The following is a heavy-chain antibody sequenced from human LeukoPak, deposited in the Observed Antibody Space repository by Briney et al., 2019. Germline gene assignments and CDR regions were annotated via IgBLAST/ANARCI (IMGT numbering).Heavy chain of an antibody. D-gene: IGHD2-2*01. CDR3: ARADCSSSTCYLRRSWFDP. Sequence: GGSLRLSCAASGFTVTVSSNYMSWVRQAPGKGLECVSIIYSDDSTYYADSVKGRFTISRDKSKSTVFLQMNSLRAEDTAVYYCARADCSSSTCYLRRSWFDPWGQGTLVTVSS. V-gene: IGHV3-53*01. CDR1: GFTVTVSSNY. J-gene: IGHJ5*02. CDR2: IYSDDST.